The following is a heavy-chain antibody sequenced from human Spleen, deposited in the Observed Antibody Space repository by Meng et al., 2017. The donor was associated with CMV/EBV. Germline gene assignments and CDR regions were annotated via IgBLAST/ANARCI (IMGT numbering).Heavy chain of an antibody. CDR3: ARGRYSSSWYAFAY. V-gene: IGHV3-30*04. J-gene: IGHJ4*02. CDR1: GFTFSSYA. CDR2: IAYDGSNK. D-gene: IGHD6-13*01. Sequence: LGFTFSSYAMHWFHQAPGKGLEWVAIIAYDGSNKYYADSVKGRFTISRDNSKNTLYLQMNSLRAEDTAVYYCARGRYSSSWYAFAYWGQGTLVTVSS.